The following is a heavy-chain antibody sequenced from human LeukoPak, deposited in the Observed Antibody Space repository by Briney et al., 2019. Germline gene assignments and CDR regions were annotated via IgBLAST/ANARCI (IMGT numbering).Heavy chain of an antibody. J-gene: IGHJ4*02. CDR2: IYYSGST. V-gene: IGHV4-59*12. Sequence: SETLSLTCTVSGGSISSYYWSWIRQPPGKGLEWIGYIYYSGSTNYNPSLKSRVTISVDRSKNQFSLKLSSVTAADTAVYYCARSEYDFWSGLGYWGQGTLVTVSS. D-gene: IGHD3-3*01. CDR1: GGSISSYY. CDR3: ARSEYDFWSGLGY.